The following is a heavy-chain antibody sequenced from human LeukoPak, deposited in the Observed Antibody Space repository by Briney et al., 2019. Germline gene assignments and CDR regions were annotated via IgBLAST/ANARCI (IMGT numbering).Heavy chain of an antibody. CDR2: IYYSGST. Sequence: PSETLSLTCTVSGGSISSSSYYWGWIRQPPGKGLEWIGSIYYSGSTYYNPSLKSRVTISVDTSKNQFSLKLSSVTAADTAVYYCACPSRYCSGGSCLDAFDIWGQGTMVTVSS. V-gene: IGHV4-39*07. CDR3: ACPSRYCSGGSCLDAFDI. D-gene: IGHD2-15*01. J-gene: IGHJ3*02. CDR1: GGSISSSSYY.